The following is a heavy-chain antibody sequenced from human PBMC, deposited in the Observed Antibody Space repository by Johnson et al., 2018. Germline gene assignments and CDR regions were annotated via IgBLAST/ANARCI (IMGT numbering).Heavy chain of an antibody. D-gene: IGHD3-9*01. CDR2: IIPIFGTA. J-gene: IGHJ5*02. CDR3: ARDPLRYFDRGWFDP. V-gene: IGHV1-69*01. Sequence: QVQLVESGAEVKKXGSSVKVXCKASGGTFSSYDMNWVRQAPGHGLEWMGGIIPIFGTANYAQKFQGRVKITADESTSTAYMELNSLRSEDTAVYYCARDPLRYFDRGWFDPWGQGTLVTVSS. CDR1: GGTFSSYD.